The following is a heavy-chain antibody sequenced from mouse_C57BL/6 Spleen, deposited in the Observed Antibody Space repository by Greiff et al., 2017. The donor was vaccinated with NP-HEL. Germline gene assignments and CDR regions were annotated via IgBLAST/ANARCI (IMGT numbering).Heavy chain of an antibody. CDR2: IDPSDSYT. D-gene: IGHD4-1*01. V-gene: IGHV1-69*01. CDR1: GYTFTSYW. Sequence: VQLQQPGAELVMPGASVKLSCKASGYTFTSYWMHWVKQRPGQGLEWIGEIDPSDSYTNYNQKFKGKSTLTVDKSSSTAYMQLSSLTSEDSAVYYCARSLTGTGFDYWGQGTTLTVSS. J-gene: IGHJ2*01. CDR3: ARSLTGTGFDY.